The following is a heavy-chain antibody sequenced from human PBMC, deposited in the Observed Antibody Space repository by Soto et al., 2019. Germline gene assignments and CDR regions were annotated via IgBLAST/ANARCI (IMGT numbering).Heavy chain of an antibody. CDR2: ISGSGGST. D-gene: IGHD2-15*01. J-gene: IGHJ6*02. CDR1: GFTFSSYA. V-gene: IGHV3-23*01. Sequence: GGSLRLSCAASGFTFSSYAMSWVRQAPGKGLEWVSGISGSGGSTYYADSVKGRFTISRDNSKNTLYLQMNSLRAEDTAVYYCAKERGRTYYYGMDVWGQGTTVTVSS. CDR3: AKERGRTYYYGMDV.